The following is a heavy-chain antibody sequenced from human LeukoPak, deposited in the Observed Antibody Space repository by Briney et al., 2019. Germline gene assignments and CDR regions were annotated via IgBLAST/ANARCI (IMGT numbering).Heavy chain of an antibody. J-gene: IGHJ4*02. V-gene: IGHV4-59*01. CDR2: IYYIGST. D-gene: IGHD4-17*01. Sequence: PAETLSLTCTVSGDSISSDYGSWIRQPPGRGREWIRYIYYIGSTNYNPSIKSRVTISVETSKNKFSLKLSSVPAADTAVYYCARVRDPQTVYGDYFDYWGQGTLLTVSS. CDR3: ARVRDPQTVYGDYFDY. CDR1: GDSISSDY.